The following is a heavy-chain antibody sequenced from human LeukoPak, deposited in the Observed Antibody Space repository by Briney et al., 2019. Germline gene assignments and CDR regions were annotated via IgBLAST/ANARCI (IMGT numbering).Heavy chain of an antibody. Sequence: SETLSLTCTVSGGSISSYYWSWIRQPPGKGLEWIGYIYYSGSTNYNPSLKSRVTISVDTSKNQFSLKLSSVTAADTAVYYCATSYSGYDPNYFDYWSQGTLVTVSS. CDR1: GGSISSYY. V-gene: IGHV4-59*08. J-gene: IGHJ4*02. D-gene: IGHD5-12*01. CDR2: IYYSGST. CDR3: ATSYSGYDPNYFDY.